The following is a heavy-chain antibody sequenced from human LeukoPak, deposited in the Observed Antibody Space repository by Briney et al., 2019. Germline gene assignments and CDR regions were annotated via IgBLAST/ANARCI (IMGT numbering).Heavy chain of an antibody. CDR3: ARDRTYYGDFGRWFDP. Sequence: PSETLSLTCTVSGGSISSYYWSWIRQPPGKGLEWIGYIYYSGSTNYNPSLKSRVTISVDTSKNQFSLKLSSVTAADTAVYYCARDRTYYGDFGRWFDPWGQGTLVTVPS. J-gene: IGHJ5*02. V-gene: IGHV4-59*01. D-gene: IGHD4-17*01. CDR2: IYYSGST. CDR1: GGSISSYY.